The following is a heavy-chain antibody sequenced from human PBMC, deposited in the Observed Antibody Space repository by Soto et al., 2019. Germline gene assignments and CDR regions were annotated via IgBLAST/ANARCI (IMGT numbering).Heavy chain of an antibody. CDR1: GGSISSYY. CDR3: ARGSTGYSSSWYRY. CDR2: IYNSGST. D-gene: IGHD6-13*01. V-gene: IGHV4-59*08. Sequence: SETLSLTCTVSGGSISSYYWSWIRQPPGKGLEWIGYIYNSGSTNYNPSLKSRVTISVDTSKNQFSLKLSSVTAADTAVYYCARGSTGYSSSWYRYWGQGTQVTVSS. J-gene: IGHJ4*02.